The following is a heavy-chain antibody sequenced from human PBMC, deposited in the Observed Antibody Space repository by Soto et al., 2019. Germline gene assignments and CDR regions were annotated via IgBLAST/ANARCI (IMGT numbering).Heavy chain of an antibody. CDR3: AKDKLYSNYEYYFDN. D-gene: IGHD4-4*01. V-gene: IGHV3-9*01. Sequence: GGSLRLSCAASGFTFENYAMHWVRQAPGKGLEWVSGISWNSGIIGYADSVKGRFTISRDNAKNSLYLQMNSLRAEDTAFYYCAKDKLYSNYEYYFDNGGRGTQVTVSS. CDR1: GFTFENYA. CDR2: ISWNSGII. J-gene: IGHJ4*02.